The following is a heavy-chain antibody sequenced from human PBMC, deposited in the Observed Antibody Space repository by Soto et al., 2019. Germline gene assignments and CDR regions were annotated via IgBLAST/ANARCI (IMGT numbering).Heavy chain of an antibody. CDR2: IYYSGST. CDR3: ARKRKGYSNLPFPELWYMDV. D-gene: IGHD4-4*01. Sequence: QVQLQESGPGLVKPSQTLSLTCTVSGGSISSGGYYWSWIRQHPGKSLEWIGYIYYSGSTYYNPSLKSRVTISVDTSKNHSSLKLSSVTAADTAVYYCARKRKGYSNLPFPELWYMDVWGKGPTVTVSS. V-gene: IGHV4-31*03. CDR1: GGSISSGGYY. J-gene: IGHJ6*03.